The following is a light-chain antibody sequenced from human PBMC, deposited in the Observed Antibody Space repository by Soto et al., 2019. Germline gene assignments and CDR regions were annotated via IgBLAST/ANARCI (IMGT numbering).Light chain of an antibody. V-gene: IGKV3-20*01. CDR3: QQYGSSGT. CDR2: GAS. CDR1: QSVSNNY. J-gene: IGKJ1*01. Sequence: EIVLTQSPGTLSLSPVERATLSCRASQSVSNNYLAWYQQKPGQAPRLLIYGASNRGTGIPDRFSGSGSGTDFTLTISRLEPEDFAVYYCQQYGSSGTFGQGTKVDIK.